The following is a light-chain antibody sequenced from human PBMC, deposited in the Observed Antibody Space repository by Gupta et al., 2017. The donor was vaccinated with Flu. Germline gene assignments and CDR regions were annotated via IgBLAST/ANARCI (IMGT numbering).Light chain of an antibody. CDR3: QHYTSSPPGYT. Sequence: LSLSPGERATLSCRASQSVSSSYLAWYQQKPGQAPRLLIYGASSRATGIPDRFSGSGSGTDFTLTVSRLEPEDFAVYFCQHYTSSPPGYTFGQGTKLEIK. V-gene: IGKV3-20*01. CDR1: QSVSSSY. CDR2: GAS. J-gene: IGKJ2*01.